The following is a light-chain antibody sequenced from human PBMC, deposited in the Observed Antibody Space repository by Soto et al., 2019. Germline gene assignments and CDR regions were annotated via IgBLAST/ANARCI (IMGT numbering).Light chain of an antibody. CDR2: DAS. CDR1: QSISSW. V-gene: IGKV1-5*01. CDR3: QQYNSYTT. J-gene: IGKJ5*01. Sequence: DIQMTQSPSILSASLGDRVTITCRASQSISSWLAWYQQKPGKAPKLLIYDASSLESGVPSRLSGSGSGTEFTLTISSLQPDDFATYYCQQYNSYTTFGQGTRLEIK.